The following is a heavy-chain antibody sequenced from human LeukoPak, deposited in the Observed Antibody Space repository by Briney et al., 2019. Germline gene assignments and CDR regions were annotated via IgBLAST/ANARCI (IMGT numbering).Heavy chain of an antibody. CDR1: GFTFSSYS. J-gene: IGHJ6*03. D-gene: IGHD3-9*01. Sequence: PGGSLRLSCAASGFTFSSYSMNWVRQAPGKGLEWVSYISSSSSTIYYADSVKGRFAISRDNAKNSLYLQMNSLRAEDTAVYYCARDFDILTGYSPYYMDVWGKGTTVTVSS. CDR2: ISSSSSTI. CDR3: ARDFDILTGYSPYYMDV. V-gene: IGHV3-48*04.